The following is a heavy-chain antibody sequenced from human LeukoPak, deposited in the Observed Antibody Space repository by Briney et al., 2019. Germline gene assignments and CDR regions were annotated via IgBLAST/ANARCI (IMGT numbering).Heavy chain of an antibody. D-gene: IGHD6-19*01. J-gene: IGHJ4*02. Sequence: PGGSLRLSCAVSGFTFSSYRMSWVRQAPGKGLEWVANIKQDGSEKYYLDSVKGRFTISGDNTKNSLYLQMNSLRAEDTAVYYCARDYSGWYYYWGQGTLVTVSS. CDR1: GFTFSSYR. V-gene: IGHV3-7*04. CDR3: ARDYSGWYYY. CDR2: IKQDGSEK.